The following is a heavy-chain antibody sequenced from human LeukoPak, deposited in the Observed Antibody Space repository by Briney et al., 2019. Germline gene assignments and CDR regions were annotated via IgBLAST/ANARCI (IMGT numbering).Heavy chain of an antibody. J-gene: IGHJ4*02. Sequence: SETLSLTCTVAGGSISSHYWSWIRQPPGKGPEWIGYMYYSGSTNYNPSLKSRVTISIDTSKNQFSLNLSSVTAADTAVYYCARNGYDFWSGYYRPPYYFVYWGQGTLVTVSS. V-gene: IGHV4-59*11. CDR3: ARNGYDFWSGYYRPPYYFVY. CDR1: GGSISSHY. D-gene: IGHD3-3*01. CDR2: MYYSGST.